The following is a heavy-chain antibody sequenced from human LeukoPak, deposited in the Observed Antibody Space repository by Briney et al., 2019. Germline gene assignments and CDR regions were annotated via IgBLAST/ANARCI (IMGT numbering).Heavy chain of an antibody. CDR2: FDPEDGET. CDR1: GYTLTELS. V-gene: IGHV1-24*01. D-gene: IGHD4-23*01. CDR3: ATAGRRTTVVTNDAFDI. J-gene: IGHJ3*02. Sequence: ASVKVSCKVSGYTLTELSMHWVRQAPGKGLEWMGGFDPEDGETIYAQKFQGRVTMTEDTSTDTAYMELSSLRSEDTAVYYCATAGRRTTVVTNDAFDIWGQGTMVTVSS.